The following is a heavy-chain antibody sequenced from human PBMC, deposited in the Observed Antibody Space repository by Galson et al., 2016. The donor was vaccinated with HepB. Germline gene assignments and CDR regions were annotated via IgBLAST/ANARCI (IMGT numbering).Heavy chain of an antibody. D-gene: IGHD5-18*01. CDR1: GFTFSTYW. V-gene: IGHV3-7*01. CDR3: AREPGYNHGFTWGY. Sequence: SLRLSCAASGFTFSTYWMTWVRQAPGKGLEWVANINEDGSARYYADAVRGRFTISRDNAKNSLYLQMNSLRAEDAAVYYCAREPGYNHGFTWGYWGQGTRVTVSS. CDR2: INEDGSAR. J-gene: IGHJ4*02.